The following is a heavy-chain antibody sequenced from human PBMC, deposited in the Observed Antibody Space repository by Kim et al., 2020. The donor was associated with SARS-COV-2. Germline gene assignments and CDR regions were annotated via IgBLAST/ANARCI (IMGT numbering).Heavy chain of an antibody. CDR1: GFTFSSYA. J-gene: IGHJ3*02. V-gene: IGHV3-23*01. CDR3: AKDRVWQLEAFDI. Sequence: GGSLRLSCAASGFTFSSYAMSWVRQAPGKGLEWVSAISGSGGSTFYADSVKGRFSISRDNSKNTLDLQMNSLRAEDTAIYYCAKDRVWQLEAFDIWGQGTMVTVSS. CDR2: ISGSGGST. D-gene: IGHD6-6*01.